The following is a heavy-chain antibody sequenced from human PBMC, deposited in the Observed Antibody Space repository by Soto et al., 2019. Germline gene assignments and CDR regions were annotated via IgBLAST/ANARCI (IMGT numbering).Heavy chain of an antibody. CDR3: AASSVGFGELEFYYYYMDV. D-gene: IGHD3-10*01. CDR1: GFTFTSSA. V-gene: IGHV1-58*02. CDR2: IVVGSGNT. J-gene: IGHJ6*03. Sequence: ASVKVSCKAAGFTFTSSAMQGVRQARGQRLDWIGWIVVGSGNTNYAQKFQERVTITRDMSTSTAYMELSSLRSEDTAVYYCAASSVGFGELEFYYYYMDVWGKGTTVTVSS.